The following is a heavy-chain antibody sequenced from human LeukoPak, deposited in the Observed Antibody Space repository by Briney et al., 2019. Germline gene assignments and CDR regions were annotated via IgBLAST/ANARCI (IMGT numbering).Heavy chain of an antibody. D-gene: IGHD3-3*01. Sequence: GESLKISCKGSGYSFTSYWIGWVRQMPGKGLEWMGIIYPGDSDTRYSPSFQGQVTISADKSISTAYLQWSSLKASDTAMYYCARRTHPPQSGYPPSYYFDYWGQGTLVTVSS. V-gene: IGHV5-51*01. CDR2: IYPGDSDT. CDR3: ARRTHPPQSGYPPSYYFDY. J-gene: IGHJ4*02. CDR1: GYSFTSYW.